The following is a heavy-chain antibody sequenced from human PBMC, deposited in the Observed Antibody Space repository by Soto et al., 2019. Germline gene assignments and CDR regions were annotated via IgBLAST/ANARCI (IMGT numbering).Heavy chain of an antibody. CDR1: GFTFSSYA. CDR3: AKALHGDDFWSGYYTLDY. J-gene: IGHJ4*02. V-gene: IGHV3-23*01. D-gene: IGHD3-3*01. Sequence: EVQRLESGGGLVQPGGSLRLSCAASGFTFSSYAMSWVRQAPGKGLEWVSAISGSGGSTYYADSVKGRFTISRDNSKNTLYLQMNSLRAEDTAVYYCAKALHGDDFWSGYYTLDYWGQRTLVTVSS. CDR2: ISGSGGST.